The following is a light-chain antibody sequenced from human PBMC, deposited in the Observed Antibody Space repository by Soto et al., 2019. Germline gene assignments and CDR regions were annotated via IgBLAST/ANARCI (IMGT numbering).Light chain of an antibody. CDR2: AAS. Sequence: EIGVTQSPPTLSVSPGERATLSCRAGQNVENKLARYQQRPGQSPRLLIYAASTRAPGVPARFSGSGSGTEFTLTISGLQSDDFALFFCQHYYKWPLSFGGGTKVDIK. V-gene: IGKV3-15*01. J-gene: IGKJ4*01. CDR1: QNVENK. CDR3: QHYYKWPLS.